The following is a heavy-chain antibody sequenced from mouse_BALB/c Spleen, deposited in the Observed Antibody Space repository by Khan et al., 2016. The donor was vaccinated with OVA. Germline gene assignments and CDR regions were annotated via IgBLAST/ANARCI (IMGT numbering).Heavy chain of an antibody. D-gene: IGHD2-2*01. CDR1: GYSITSDFA. CDR3: IRSVYYAYAYAMDY. CDR2: ISFSGST. V-gene: IGHV3-2*02. J-gene: IGHJ4*01. Sequence: EVQLQESGPGLVKPSQSLSLTCTVTGYSITSDFAWNWVRQFPGNKLEWMGYISFSGSTSYGPSLKSRLSITRDTSKNQFFLHLSSVTTEDTATXDCIRSVYYAYAYAMDYWGQGTSVTVSS.